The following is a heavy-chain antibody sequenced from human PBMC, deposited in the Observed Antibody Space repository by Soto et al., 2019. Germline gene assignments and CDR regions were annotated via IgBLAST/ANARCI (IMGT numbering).Heavy chain of an antibody. CDR3: AKSDSYHAGGRDYFYGLDV. CDR2: ISYDGSKK. D-gene: IGHD1-1*01. Sequence: PGGSLRLSCAASGFTFNTYGMHWVRQAPGKGLEWVAVISYDGSKKYFADSVKGRFAISRDNSQNTLFLQMNSLRPEDTAVYFCAKSDSYHAGGRDYFYGLDVWGPGTTVTVSS. J-gene: IGHJ6*02. CDR1: GFTFNTYG. V-gene: IGHV3-30*18.